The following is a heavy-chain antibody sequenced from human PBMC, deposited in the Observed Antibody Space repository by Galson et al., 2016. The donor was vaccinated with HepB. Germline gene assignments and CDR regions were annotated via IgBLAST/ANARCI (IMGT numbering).Heavy chain of an antibody. CDR1: GYTFNKYA. CDR3: ARNLIGGADFDR. D-gene: IGHD3-16*01. Sequence: SVKVSCKASGYTFNKYAIHWVRQAPGQRLEWMGWINTDNGHTQYSQKFQDRVTITWDTFASTAYMELSSLRSEDTAVYYCARNLIGGADFDRWGQGTLVTVSS. J-gene: IGHJ4*02. V-gene: IGHV1-3*04. CDR2: INTDNGHT.